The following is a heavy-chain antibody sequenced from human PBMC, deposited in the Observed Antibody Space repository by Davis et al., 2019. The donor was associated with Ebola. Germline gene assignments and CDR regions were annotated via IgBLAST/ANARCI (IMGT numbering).Heavy chain of an antibody. CDR2: IYHSGST. D-gene: IGHD2-15*01. CDR3: ARDHGYCSGGSCYSLRFYYYYYGMDV. Sequence: MPSETLSLTCAVSGGSISSGGYSWSWIRQPPGKGLEWTGYIYHSGSTNYNPSLKSRVTISVDTSKNQFSLKLSSVTAADTAVYYCARDHGYCSGGSCYSLRFYYYYYGMDVWGQGTTVTVSS. CDR1: GGSISSGGYS. V-gene: IGHV4-30-2*01. J-gene: IGHJ6*02.